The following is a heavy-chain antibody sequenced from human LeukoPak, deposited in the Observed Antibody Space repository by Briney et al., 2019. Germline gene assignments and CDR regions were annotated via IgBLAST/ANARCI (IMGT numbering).Heavy chain of an antibody. CDR1: GFTFSSYG. CDR3: AKNSGSYSYYFDY. D-gene: IGHD1-26*01. CDR2: MSYDGSNK. J-gene: IGHJ4*02. V-gene: IGHV3-30*18. Sequence: PGGSLRLSCAASGFTFSSYGMHWVRRAPGKGLEWVAVMSYDGSNKYYADSVKGRFTISRDNSKNTLYLQMNSLRAEDTAVYYCAKNSGSYSYYFDYWGQGTLVTVSS.